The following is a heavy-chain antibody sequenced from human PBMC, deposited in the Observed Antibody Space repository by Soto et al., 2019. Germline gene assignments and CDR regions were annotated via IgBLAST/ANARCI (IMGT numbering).Heavy chain of an antibody. Sequence: EVQLVESRGGLVQPGGSLRLSCAASGFTVSSNYMSWVRQAPGKGLEWVSVIYSGGSTYYADSVKGRFTISRDNSKNTLYLQMNSLRAEDTAVYYCARETRDSSGYPDAFDIWGQGTMVTVSS. CDR1: GFTVSSNY. CDR3: ARETRDSSGYPDAFDI. V-gene: IGHV3-66*01. J-gene: IGHJ3*02. CDR2: IYSGGST. D-gene: IGHD3-22*01.